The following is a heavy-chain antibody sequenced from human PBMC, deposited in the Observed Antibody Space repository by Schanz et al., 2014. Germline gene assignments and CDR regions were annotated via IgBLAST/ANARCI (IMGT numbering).Heavy chain of an antibody. Sequence: EVQLLESGGGLVQPGGSLRLSCAASGFTFSSYAMSWVRQAPGKGLEWVSVIYSGIGAYYADSVKDRFTVSRDNSKNTVYLQMNRLRADDTAVYFCARAHGNNWYGKGLDYWGQGTLVTVSS. J-gene: IGHJ4*02. CDR2: IYSGIGA. CDR3: ARAHGNNWYGKGLDY. CDR1: GFTFSSYA. V-gene: IGHV3-66*01. D-gene: IGHD1-1*01.